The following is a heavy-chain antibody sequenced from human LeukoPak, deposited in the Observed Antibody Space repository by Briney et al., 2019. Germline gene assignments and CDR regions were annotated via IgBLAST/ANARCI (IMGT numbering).Heavy chain of an antibody. J-gene: IGHJ4*02. V-gene: IGHV3-9*01. CDR2: ISWNSGRT. CDR1: GFTFDDYA. Sequence: SLRLSCAASGFTFDDYAMHWVRQAPGKGLEWVSGISWNSGRTGYADSVKGRFTISRDNAKNSMYLQMNSLRVEDTALYYCAKDRATATPYYLDDWGQGTLVTVSS. CDR3: AKDRATATPYYLDD.